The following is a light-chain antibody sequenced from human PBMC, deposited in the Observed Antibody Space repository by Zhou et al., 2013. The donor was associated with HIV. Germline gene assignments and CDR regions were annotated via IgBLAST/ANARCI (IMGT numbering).Light chain of an antibody. Sequence: EIVLTQSPGTLSLSPGERGTLSCRASQSVSSSYLAWYQQKPGQAPRLLIYGASSRATGIPDRFSGSGSGTDFTLTISRLEPEDFAVYYCQQYGSSPITFGQGHDW. CDR2: GAS. CDR1: QSVSSSY. V-gene: IGKV3-20*01. CDR3: QQYGSSPIT. J-gene: IGKJ5*01.